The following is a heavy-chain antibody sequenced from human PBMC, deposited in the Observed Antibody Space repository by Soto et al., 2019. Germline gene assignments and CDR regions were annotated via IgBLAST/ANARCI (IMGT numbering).Heavy chain of an antibody. V-gene: IGHV3-33*01. CDR1: GFTFSSYG. D-gene: IGHD2-15*01. CDR2: IWYDGSNK. J-gene: IGHJ6*03. CDR3: ARGPYCSGGSCYRNSYYYYMAV. Sequence: QVQLVESGGGVVQPGRSLRLSCAASGFTFSSYGMHWVRQAPGKGLEWVAVIWYDGSNKYYADSVKGRFTISRDNSTNTWYLQMNSLRAEETAVYYCARGPYCSGGSCYRNSYYYYMAVWGKGTTVTVSS.